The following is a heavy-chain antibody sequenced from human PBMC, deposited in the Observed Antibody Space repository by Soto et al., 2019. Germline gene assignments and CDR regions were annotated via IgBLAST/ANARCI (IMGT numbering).Heavy chain of an antibody. V-gene: IGHV6-1*01. CDR2: TYYRSKWYS. Sequence: SQTLSLTCAISGDSVSSTSTAWSWIRQSPSRGLEWLGRTYYRSKWYSDYAVSVKSRITINPDTSKNQFSLQLNSVTPEDTAVYYCARGSYYSGWVWGQGTLVTVSA. J-gene: IGHJ4*02. D-gene: IGHD6-19*01. CDR1: GDSVSSTSTA. CDR3: ARGSYYSGWV.